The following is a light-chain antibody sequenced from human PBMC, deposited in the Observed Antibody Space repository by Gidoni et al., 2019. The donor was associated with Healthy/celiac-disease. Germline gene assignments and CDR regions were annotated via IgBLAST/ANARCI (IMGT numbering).Light chain of an antibody. J-gene: IGKJ1*01. CDR2: GAS. CDR3: QQYNKWPPWT. Sequence: EIVMTQSPATLSVSPGERATLSCRASQSVGANLAWYQQKPGQAPRLLIYGASTRATDIPPRFSGSGSGTEFTLNISSLQSEDFAVYHCQQYNKWPPWTFGQGTKVEVK. CDR1: QSVGAN. V-gene: IGKV3-15*01.